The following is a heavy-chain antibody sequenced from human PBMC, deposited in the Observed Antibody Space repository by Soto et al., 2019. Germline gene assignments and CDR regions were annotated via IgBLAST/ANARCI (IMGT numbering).Heavy chain of an antibody. D-gene: IGHD2-15*01. CDR2: ISGSGGST. CDR1: GFTFSSYA. CDR3: AKDFYCSGGSCEGAFDI. V-gene: IGHV3-23*01. J-gene: IGHJ3*02. Sequence: GGSLRLSCAASGFTFSSYAMSWVRQAPGKGLEWVSAISGSGGSTYYADSVKGRFTISRDNSKNTLYLQMNSLRAEDTAVYYCAKDFYCSGGSCEGAFDIWGQGTMVTVSS.